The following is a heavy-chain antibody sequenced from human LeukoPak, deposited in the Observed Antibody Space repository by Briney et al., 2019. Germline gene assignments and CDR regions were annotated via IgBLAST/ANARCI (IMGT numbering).Heavy chain of an antibody. D-gene: IGHD2-2*01. V-gene: IGHV1-18*04. Sequence: ASVKVSCKASGYTFTGYYMHWVRQAPGQGLEWMGWISAYNGKTNYAQKLQGRVTMTTDTSTSTAYIELRSLRSDDTAVYYCARGSPVVAAAMRARYYYYYYMDVWGKGTTVTVSS. CDR1: GYTFTGYY. CDR2: ISAYNGKT. CDR3: ARGSPVVAAAMRARYYYYYYMDV. J-gene: IGHJ6*03.